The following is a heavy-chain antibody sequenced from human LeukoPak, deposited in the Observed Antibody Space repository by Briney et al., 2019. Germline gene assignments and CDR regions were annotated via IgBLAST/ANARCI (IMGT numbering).Heavy chain of an antibody. CDR3: AKDRSWLVFDY. V-gene: IGHV3-23*01. J-gene: IGHJ4*02. CDR1: GFTFSSYA. Sequence: QPGGSLRLSCAASGFTFSSYAMSWVRQAPGKGLEWVSGISGGGSTYYADSVKGRFTVSRDNSKNTLYLQINSLRADDTAVYYCAKDRSWLVFDYWGQGTLVTVSS. D-gene: IGHD5-12*01. CDR2: ISGGGST.